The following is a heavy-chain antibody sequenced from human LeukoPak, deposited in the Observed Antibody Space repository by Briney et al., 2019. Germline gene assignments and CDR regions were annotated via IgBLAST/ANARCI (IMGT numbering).Heavy chain of an antibody. CDR2: ISSSGSTI. Sequence: PGGSLRLSCAASGFTFSDYYMSWIRQAPGKGLEWVSYISSSGSTIYYADSVKGRFTISRDNAKNSLYLQMNSLRAEDTAVYYCARKRLGSGYSYRDRYYYYYYMDVWSKGTRSPSP. D-gene: IGHD5-18*01. CDR1: GFTFSDYY. CDR3: ARKRLGSGYSYRDRYYYYYYMDV. J-gene: IGHJ6*03. V-gene: IGHV3-11*01.